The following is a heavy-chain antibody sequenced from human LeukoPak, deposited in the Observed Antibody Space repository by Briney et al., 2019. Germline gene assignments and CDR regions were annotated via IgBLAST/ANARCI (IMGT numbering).Heavy chain of an antibody. Sequence: ASVKVSCKASGYTFTSYDINWVRQATGQGLEWMGWMNPNSGNTGYAQKFQGRVTMTRNTSISTAYMELSSLRSEDTAVYYCATKPGDYYGSGSYSGLSSWGQGTLVTVSS. D-gene: IGHD3-10*01. CDR2: MNPNSGNT. CDR1: GYTFTSYD. CDR3: ATKPGDYYGSGSYSGLSS. V-gene: IGHV1-8*01. J-gene: IGHJ5*02.